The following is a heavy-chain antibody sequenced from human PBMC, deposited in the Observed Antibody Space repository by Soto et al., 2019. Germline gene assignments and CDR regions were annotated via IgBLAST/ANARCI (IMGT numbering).Heavy chain of an antibody. D-gene: IGHD5-18*01. Sequence: GGSLRLSCAASGITFSNYVLSWVRQAPGKGLEWVSSISGSGTSTYYADSVKGRFSISRDTSKSTLYLHMSSLRADDTAIYYCAKEAGGGAAMVTSYFDYWGQGP. CDR3: AKEAGGGAAMVTSYFDY. CDR1: GITFSNYV. J-gene: IGHJ4*02. V-gene: IGHV3-23*01. CDR2: ISGSGTST.